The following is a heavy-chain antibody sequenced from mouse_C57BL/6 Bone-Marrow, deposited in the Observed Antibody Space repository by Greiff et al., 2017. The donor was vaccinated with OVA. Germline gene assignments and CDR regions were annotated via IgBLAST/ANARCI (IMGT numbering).Heavy chain of an antibody. V-gene: IGHV5-17*01. CDR1: GFTFSDYG. J-gene: IGHJ3*01. Sequence: DVKLVESGGGLVKPGGSLKLSCAASGFTFSDYGMHWVRQAPEKGLEWVAYISSGSSTIYYADTVKGRFTISRDNAKNTLFLQMTSLRSEDTAMYYCARREIYYGYVDVFAYWGQGTLVTVSA. CDR2: ISSGSSTI. CDR3: ARREIYYGYVDVFAY. D-gene: IGHD2-2*01.